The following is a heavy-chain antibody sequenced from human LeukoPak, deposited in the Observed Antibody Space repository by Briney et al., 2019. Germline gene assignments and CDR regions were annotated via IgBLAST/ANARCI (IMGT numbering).Heavy chain of an antibody. CDR2: ISSSSSYI. D-gene: IGHD3-3*01. V-gene: IGHV3-21*01. CDR3: ARDRQYYDFWSGYYNRDAFYYYGMDV. CDR1: GFTFSSYS. Sequence: PGGSLRLSCAASGFTFSSYSMNWVRQAPGKGLEWVSSISSSSSYIYYADSVKGRFTISRDNAKNSLYLQMNSLRAEDTAVYYCARDRQYYDFWSGYYNRDAFYYYGMDVWGQGTTATVSS. J-gene: IGHJ6*02.